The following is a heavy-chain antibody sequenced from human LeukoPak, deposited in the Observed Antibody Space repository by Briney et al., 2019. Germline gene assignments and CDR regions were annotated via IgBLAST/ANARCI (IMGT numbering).Heavy chain of an antibody. CDR1: GYTFTGYY. J-gene: IGHJ4*02. V-gene: IGHV1-2*02. CDR2: INPDSSGT. CDR3: ARDAVDPVMDNDY. D-gene: IGHD5-18*01. Sequence: ASVEVSCKASGYTFTGYYIHWVRQAPGQGLEWMGWINPDSSGTKYAQKFQGRVTMTRDTSISTAYMELTNLRSDDTAVYYCARDAVDPVMDNDYWGQGTLVTVSS.